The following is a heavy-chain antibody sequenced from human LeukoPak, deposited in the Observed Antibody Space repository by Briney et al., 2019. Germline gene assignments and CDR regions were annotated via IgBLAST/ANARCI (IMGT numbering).Heavy chain of an antibody. Sequence: SETLSLTCTVSGGSISSGSYYWSWIRQPPGKGLEWIGYIYYSGSTNYNPSLKSRVTISVDTSKNQFSLKLSSVTAADTAVYYCARDVATEGMDVWGKGTTVTISS. CDR3: ARDVATEGMDV. D-gene: IGHD5-12*01. V-gene: IGHV4-61*01. J-gene: IGHJ6*04. CDR2: IYYSGST. CDR1: GGSISSGSYY.